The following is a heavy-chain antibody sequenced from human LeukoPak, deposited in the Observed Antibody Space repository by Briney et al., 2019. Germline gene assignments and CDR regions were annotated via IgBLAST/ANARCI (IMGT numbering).Heavy chain of an antibody. Sequence: SETLSLTCTVSGDSISSSSYYWSWIRQPPGKGLEWIGSFFYTGSTFYNLSLKSRVTVSLDTSETQFSLKLSSVTAADTAVYYCARLKVVGPSYLFDYWGQGTLVTVSS. CDR3: ARLKVVGPSYLFDY. V-gene: IGHV4-39*01. J-gene: IGHJ4*02. D-gene: IGHD1-26*01. CDR1: GDSISSSSYY. CDR2: FFYTGST.